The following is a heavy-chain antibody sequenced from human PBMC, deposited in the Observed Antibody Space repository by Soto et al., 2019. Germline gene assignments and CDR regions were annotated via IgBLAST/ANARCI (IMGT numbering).Heavy chain of an antibody. Sequence: PGGSLRLSCAASGFTFSSYAMSWVRQAPGKGLEWVSAISESGTTSYYADSVRGQFTISRDNAKNTLYLQMNSLRVEDTAVYYCAKSDPEYWGQGTLVTVSS. J-gene: IGHJ4*02. V-gene: IGHV3-23*01. D-gene: IGHD2-21*01. CDR2: ISESGTTS. CDR3: AKSDPEY. CDR1: GFTFSSYA.